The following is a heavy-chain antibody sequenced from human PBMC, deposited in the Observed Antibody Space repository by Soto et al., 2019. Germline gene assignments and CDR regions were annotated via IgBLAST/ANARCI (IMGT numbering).Heavy chain of an antibody. J-gene: IGHJ6*03. CDR1: GFTFSSYA. CDR2: ISGSNDNI. V-gene: IGHV3-23*01. Sequence: EVQLLESGGGLEQPGGSLRLSCVASGFTFSSYAMSWVRQAPGKGLEWVSGISGSNDNINYADCVKGRFTISRDNSKNTLYLQMSSLRAEDTAVYYCAKVLIWVSASSRYMDVWGKGTTVTVSS. D-gene: IGHD6-13*01. CDR3: AKVLIWVSASSRYMDV.